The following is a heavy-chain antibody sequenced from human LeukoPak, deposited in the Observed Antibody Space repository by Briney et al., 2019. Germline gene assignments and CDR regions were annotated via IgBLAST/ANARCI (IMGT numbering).Heavy chain of an antibody. Sequence: SETLSLTCAVYGGSFSGYYWSWIRQPPGKGLEWIGEINHSGSTNYNPSLKSRVTISVDTSKNQFSLKLSSVTAADTAVYYCARGDYGDYQYYYDSSGYCLRYWGQGTLVTVSS. V-gene: IGHV4-34*01. CDR1: GGSFSGYY. CDR2: INHSGST. J-gene: IGHJ4*02. CDR3: ARGDYGDYQYYYDSSGYCLRY. D-gene: IGHD3-22*01.